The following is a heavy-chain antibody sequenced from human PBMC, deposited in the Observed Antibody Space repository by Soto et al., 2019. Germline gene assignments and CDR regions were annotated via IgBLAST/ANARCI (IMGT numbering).Heavy chain of an antibody. CDR2: ISGSGGST. Sequence: GGSLRLSCAASGFTFSSYAMSWVRQAPGKGLEWVSAISGSGGSTYYADSVKGRFTISRDNSKNTLYLQMNSLRAEDTAVYYCSKCSREDYGVPNYDAFDIWRKGTMVTVSS. CDR1: GFTFSSYA. CDR3: SKCSREDYGVPNYDAFDI. V-gene: IGHV3-23*01. J-gene: IGHJ3*02. D-gene: IGHD4-17*01.